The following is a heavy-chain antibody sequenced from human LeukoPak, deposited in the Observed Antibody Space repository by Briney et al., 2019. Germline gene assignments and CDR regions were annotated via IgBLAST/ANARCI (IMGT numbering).Heavy chain of an antibody. CDR1: EFDFSSHA. CDR3: AFHSGFSYGSGADY. J-gene: IGHJ4*02. D-gene: IGHD5-18*01. V-gene: IGHV3-23*01. CDR2: ISISGSKT. Sequence: GGSLRLSCAASEFDFSSHAMTWVRQAPGKGLEWVSAISISGSKTYYADSVKGRFTISRDNSKNTLYLQMNSLRAEDTAVYYCAFHSGFSYGSGADYWGQGTLVTVSS.